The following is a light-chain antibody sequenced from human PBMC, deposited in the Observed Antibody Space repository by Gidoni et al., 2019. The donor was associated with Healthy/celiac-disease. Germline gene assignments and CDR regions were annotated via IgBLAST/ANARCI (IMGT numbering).Light chain of an antibody. J-gene: IGLJ2*01. CDR3: QAWDSSTHVV. V-gene: IGLV3-1*01. Sequence: SYELTQPPSVSVSPGQTASITCSGDKLGDKYACWYQQKPGQSPVLVIYQDSKLPSGIPERFSCSNSGNTATLTISGTQAMDEADYYCQAWDSSTHVVFGGGTKLTV. CDR2: QDS. CDR1: KLGDKY.